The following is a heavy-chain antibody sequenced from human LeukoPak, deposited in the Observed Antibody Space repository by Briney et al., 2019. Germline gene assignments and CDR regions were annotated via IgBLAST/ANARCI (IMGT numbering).Heavy chain of an antibody. Sequence: GGPRRSSCTACGFTGSSNSMSWVRQAPRKGLEWVSFIYSDNTHYSDSVKGRFTISRDNSKNTLYLQMNSLRAEDTAVYYCAKRAGAYSHPYDYWGQGTLVTFCS. D-gene: IGHD4/OR15-4a*01. CDR3: AKRAGAYSHPYDY. V-gene: IGHV3-53*01. CDR2: IYSDNT. J-gene: IGHJ4*02. CDR1: GFTGSSNS.